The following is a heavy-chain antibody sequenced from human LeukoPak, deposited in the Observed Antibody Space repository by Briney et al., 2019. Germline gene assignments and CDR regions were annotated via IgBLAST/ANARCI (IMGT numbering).Heavy chain of an antibody. D-gene: IGHD3-22*01. CDR3: ATGYLGYYYDSSGLT. CDR2: MNPNSGNT. CDR1: GYTFTSYD. Sequence: GASVKVSCKASGYTFTSYDINWVRQATGQGLEWMGWMNPNSGNTGYAQKFQGRVTMTRNTSISTAYMELSSMRSEDTAVYYCATGYLGYYYDSSGLTWGQGTLVTVSS. J-gene: IGHJ5*02. V-gene: IGHV1-8*01.